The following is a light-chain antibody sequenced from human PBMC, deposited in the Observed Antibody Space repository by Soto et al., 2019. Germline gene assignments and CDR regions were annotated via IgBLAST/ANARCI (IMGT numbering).Light chain of an antibody. J-gene: IGKJ5*01. Sequence: LTQSQSTLSLTPGERATLSCRASHSVSRTYLAWYQQKPGQAPRLLMYGASDRATGTPGRFSGSGSGTDFTLTSSGLEPEDAVVYYCQQFADSVTFGQGTRLEIK. CDR3: QQFADSVT. CDR2: GAS. V-gene: IGKV3-20*01. CDR1: HSVSRTY.